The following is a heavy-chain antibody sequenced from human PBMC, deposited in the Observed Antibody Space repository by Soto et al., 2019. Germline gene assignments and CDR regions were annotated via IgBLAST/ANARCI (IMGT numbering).Heavy chain of an antibody. Sequence: EVQLVETGGGLIQPGGSLRLSCAASGFTVSSSYMSWVRQAPGRGLEWVSTIFSGGTTHYADSVQGRFTISRDSSKNTLFLQLNSLRAEDTAIYYSARETVPPSYHYYDCWGQGTQVTVSS. CDR3: ARETVPPSYHYYDC. V-gene: IGHV3-53*02. CDR1: GFTVSSSY. D-gene: IGHD2-2*02. J-gene: IGHJ4*02. CDR2: IFSGGTT.